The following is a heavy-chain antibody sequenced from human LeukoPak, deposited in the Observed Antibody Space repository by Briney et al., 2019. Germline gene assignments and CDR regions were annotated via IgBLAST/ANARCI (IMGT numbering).Heavy chain of an antibody. CDR2: FDPEDGET. Sequence: GASVKVSCKVSGYTLTELSMHWVRQAPGKGLEWMGGFDPEDGETIYAQKFQGRVTMTEDTSTDTAYMELSSLRSEDTAVYYCATAQYYYDSSGYYYFDYWGQGTLDTVSS. CDR3: ATAQYYYDSSGYYYFDY. D-gene: IGHD3-22*01. CDR1: GYTLTELS. J-gene: IGHJ4*02. V-gene: IGHV1-24*01.